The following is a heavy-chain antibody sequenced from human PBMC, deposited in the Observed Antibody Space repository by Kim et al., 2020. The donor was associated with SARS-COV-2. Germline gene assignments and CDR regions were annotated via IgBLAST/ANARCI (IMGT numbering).Heavy chain of an antibody. V-gene: IGHV3-21*01. Sequence: GGSLRLSCAASGFTFSSYSMNWVRQAPGKGLEWVSSISSSSSYIYYADSVKGRFTISRDNAKNSLYLQMNSLRAEDTAVYYCALAVAGKGVGPWGQGTLVTVSS. J-gene: IGHJ5*02. CDR1: GFTFSSYS. CDR2: ISSSSSYI. D-gene: IGHD6-19*01. CDR3: ALAVAGKGVGP.